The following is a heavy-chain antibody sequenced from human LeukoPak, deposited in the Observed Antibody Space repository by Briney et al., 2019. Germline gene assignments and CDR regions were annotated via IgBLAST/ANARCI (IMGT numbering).Heavy chain of an antibody. J-gene: IGHJ4*02. CDR1: GFTFSTYA. Sequence: PGGSLRLSCAASGFTFSTYAMSWVRQAPGKGLEWIGYIYYSGSTNYNPSLKSRVTISVDTSKNQFSLKLSSVTAADTAVYYCARGVLRGEPHYWGQGTLVTVSS. CDR2: IYYSGST. CDR3: ARGVLRGEPHY. D-gene: IGHD3-10*01. V-gene: IGHV4-59*01.